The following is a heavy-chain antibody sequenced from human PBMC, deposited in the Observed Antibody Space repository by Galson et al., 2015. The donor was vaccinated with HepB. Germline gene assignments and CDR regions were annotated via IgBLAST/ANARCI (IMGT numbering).Heavy chain of an antibody. CDR1: GFTFSSYA. D-gene: IGHD3-9*01. V-gene: IGHV3-30-3*01. J-gene: IGHJ4*02. CDR2: ISYDGSNK. CDR3: TRELYDILTGYQFGY. Sequence: SLRLSCAASGFTFSSYAMHWVRQAPGKGLEWVAVISYDGSNKYYADSVKGRFTISRDNSKNTLYLQMNSLRAEDTAVYYCTRELYDILTGYQFGYWGQGTLVTVSS.